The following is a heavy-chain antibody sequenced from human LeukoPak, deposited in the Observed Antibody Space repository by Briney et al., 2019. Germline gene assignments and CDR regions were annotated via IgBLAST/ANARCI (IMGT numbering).Heavy chain of an antibody. CDR3: ARDYKYAFDN. CDR2: AGISSGNT. J-gene: IGHJ4*02. V-gene: IGHV3-48*01. CDR1: GFTFSHYS. Sequence: GGSLRLSCAASGFTFSHYSMNWVRQAPGKGLEWISYAGISSGNTKYADSVKGRFTISGDKAKNSLYLQINSLRVEDTAVYYCARDYKYAFDNWGQGTLVTVSS. D-gene: IGHD5-24*01.